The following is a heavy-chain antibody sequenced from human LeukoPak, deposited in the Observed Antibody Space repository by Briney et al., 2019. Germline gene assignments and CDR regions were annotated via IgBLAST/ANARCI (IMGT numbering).Heavy chain of an antibody. CDR3: ATSAGYSSGWYLPYFDY. J-gene: IGHJ4*02. D-gene: IGHD6-19*01. V-gene: IGHV3-21*01. CDR1: GITFNSYT. CDR2: ISSSSSYI. Sequence: GGSLRLSCAASGITFNSYTMNWVRQAPGKGLEWVSSISSSSSYIYYAASVKGRFTISRDNAKNSLYLQMNSLRAEDTAVYYCATSAGYSSGWYLPYFDYWGQGTLVTVSS.